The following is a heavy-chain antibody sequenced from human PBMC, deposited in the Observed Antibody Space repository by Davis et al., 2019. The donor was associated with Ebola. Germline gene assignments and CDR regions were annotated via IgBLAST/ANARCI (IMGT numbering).Heavy chain of an antibody. J-gene: IGHJ4*02. Sequence: PGGSLRLSCAASGFTFSSYAMHWVRQAPGKGLEWVAVISYDGSNKYYADSVKGRFTISRDNSKNTLYLQMNSLRAEDTAVYYCARSSGFRLTFDYWGQGTLVTVSS. V-gene: IGHV3-30-3*01. CDR3: ARSSGFRLTFDY. D-gene: IGHD4/OR15-4a*01. CDR1: GFTFSSYA. CDR2: ISYDGSNK.